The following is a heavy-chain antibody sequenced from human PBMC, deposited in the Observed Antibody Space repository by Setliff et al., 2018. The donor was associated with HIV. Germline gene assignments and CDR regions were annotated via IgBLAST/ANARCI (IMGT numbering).Heavy chain of an antibody. CDR2: IKEDGSEK. J-gene: IGHJ3*02. V-gene: IGHV3-7*03. CDR1: GFTFSSYW. CDR3: AKGRYGGYDWGTLDI. Sequence: GGSLRLSCAASGFTFSSYWMSWVRQAPGKGLEWVANIKEDGSEKYYVDSVKGRFTISRDNSKNTLYLQMNSLRVEDTAVYYCAKGRYGGYDWGTLDIWGQGTMVTVSS. D-gene: IGHD5-12*01.